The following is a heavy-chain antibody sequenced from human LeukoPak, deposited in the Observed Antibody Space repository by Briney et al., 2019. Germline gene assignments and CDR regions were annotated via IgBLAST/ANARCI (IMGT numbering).Heavy chain of an antibody. Sequence: SETLSLTCTVSSGSISNYYWSWIRQPPGKGLEWIGFSDYSGSTNYNPSLKSRDTISLDTSKDQIALKLSSVTAADTAVYYCARLNGGGWGQGTLVVVTS. CDR3: ARLNGGG. CDR1: SGSISNYY. D-gene: IGHD2-8*01. CDR2: SDYSGST. J-gene: IGHJ4*02. V-gene: IGHV4-59*08.